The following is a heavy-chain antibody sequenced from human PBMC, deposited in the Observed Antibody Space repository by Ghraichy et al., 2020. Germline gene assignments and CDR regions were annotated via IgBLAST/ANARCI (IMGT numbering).Heavy chain of an antibody. CDR1: GGSIGNNRYY. CDR2: VYDSGRS. Sequence: SQTLSLTCIVSGGSIGNNRYYWGWIRQSPGSAMEWIGNVYDSGRSYYNPSLKSRLTISLDTSKSRFSLSLKSVTAADTAVYYCSRTLPHSRGFDSWGLGTLVTVSS. CDR3: SRTLPHSRGFDS. J-gene: IGHJ4*02. V-gene: IGHV4-39*01.